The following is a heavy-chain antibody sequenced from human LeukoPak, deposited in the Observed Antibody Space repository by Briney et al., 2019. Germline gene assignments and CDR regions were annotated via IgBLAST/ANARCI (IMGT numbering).Heavy chain of an antibody. CDR1: GYSISSGYY. Sequence: PSETLSLTCAVSGYSISSGYYWGWFRQPPGKGLEWIGSIYHSGSTYYNPSLKSRVTISVDTSKNQFSLKLSSVTAADTAVYYCARVGTMVRGVSDYWGQGTLVTVSS. V-gene: IGHV4-38-2*01. CDR3: ARVGTMVRGVSDY. D-gene: IGHD3-10*01. J-gene: IGHJ4*02. CDR2: IYHSGST.